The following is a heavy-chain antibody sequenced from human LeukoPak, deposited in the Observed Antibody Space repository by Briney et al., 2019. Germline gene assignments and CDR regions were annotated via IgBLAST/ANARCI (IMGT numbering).Heavy chain of an antibody. CDR1: GFTFSSYS. Sequence: PGGSLRLSSAASGFTFSSYSMNWVRQAPGEGLEWVSSIGNSGKYIYYADSVKGRFTVSRDNAKNSLYLQMNTLRAEDTAVYYCARVPSRGWFDPWGQGTLVTVSS. CDR2: IGNSGKYI. CDR3: ARVPSRGWFDP. V-gene: IGHV3-21*01. J-gene: IGHJ5*02. D-gene: IGHD3-10*01.